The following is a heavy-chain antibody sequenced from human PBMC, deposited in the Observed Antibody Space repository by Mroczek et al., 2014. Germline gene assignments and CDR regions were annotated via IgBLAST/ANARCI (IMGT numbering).Heavy chain of an antibody. CDR2: INHSGST. Sequence: QVQLQQWGAGLLKPSETLSLTCAVYGGSFSGYYWSWIRQPPGKGLEWIGEINHSGSTNYNPSLKSRVTISVDTSKNQFSLKLSSVTAADTAVYYCARRGYNWNRSFGYWGQGTLVTVSS. CDR3: ARRGYNWNRSFGY. CDR1: GGSFSGYY. J-gene: IGHJ4*02. D-gene: IGHD1-20*01. V-gene: IGHV4-34*01.